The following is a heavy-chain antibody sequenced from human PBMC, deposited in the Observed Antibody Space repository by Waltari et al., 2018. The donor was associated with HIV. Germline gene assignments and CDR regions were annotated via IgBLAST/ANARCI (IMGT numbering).Heavy chain of an antibody. CDR2: IDQDGSRI. CDR3: ARMTSPYFIDY. V-gene: IGHV3-74*01. D-gene: IGHD2-21*02. Sequence: EVQLVESGGGLVRPGLSLRLPCAASGFSFRTYWMHLVRQVPGKGPVWVSRIDQDGSRISYADSVKGRFTISRDNARNILYLQMNSLRVEDTAVYYCARMTSPYFIDYWGLGTLVTVSS. J-gene: IGHJ4*02. CDR1: GFSFRTYW.